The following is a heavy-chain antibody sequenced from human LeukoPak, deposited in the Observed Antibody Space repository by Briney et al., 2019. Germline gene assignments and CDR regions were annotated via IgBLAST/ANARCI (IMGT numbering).Heavy chain of an antibody. J-gene: IGHJ4*02. CDR2: IYYSGTT. Sequence: SETLSLTCTVSGGSIYNYYWSWIRQPPGKGLECIGFIYYSGTTNYKPSLKNRVTISVDTSKNQFSLKLSSVTAADTAVYYCARSFNWNDLPDYWGQGTLVTVSS. V-gene: IGHV4-59*08. D-gene: IGHD1-20*01. CDR1: GGSIYNYY. CDR3: ARSFNWNDLPDY.